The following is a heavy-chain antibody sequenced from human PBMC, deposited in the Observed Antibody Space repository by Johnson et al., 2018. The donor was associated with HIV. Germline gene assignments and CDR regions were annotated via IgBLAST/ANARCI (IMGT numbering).Heavy chain of an antibody. D-gene: IGHD4-11*01. CDR2: ISYDGSNK. CDR3: ARNEYSNYGGRDAFDI. Sequence: QMQLVESGGGLVQPGGSLRLSCAASGFTFSSYAMHWVRQAPGKGLEWVAVISYDGSNKYYADSVKGRFTISRDNSKNTLYLQMNGLRAEDTAVYYCARNEYSNYGGRDAFDIWGQGTKVIVSS. J-gene: IGHJ3*02. V-gene: IGHV3-30*04. CDR1: GFTFSSYA.